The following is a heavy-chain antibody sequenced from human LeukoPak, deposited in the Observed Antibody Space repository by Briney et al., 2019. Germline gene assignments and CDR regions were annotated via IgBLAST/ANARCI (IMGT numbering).Heavy chain of an antibody. V-gene: IGHV3-23*01. Sequence: LTGGSLRLSCAASGFTFSSYSMSWVRQAPGKGLEWVSAISGSGGSTYYADSVKGRFTISRDNSKNTLYLQMNSLRAEDTAVYYCAKLPSIAARPNAFDIWGQGTMVTVSS. CDR3: AKLPSIAARPNAFDI. CDR2: ISGSGGST. D-gene: IGHD6-6*01. CDR1: GFTFSSYS. J-gene: IGHJ3*02.